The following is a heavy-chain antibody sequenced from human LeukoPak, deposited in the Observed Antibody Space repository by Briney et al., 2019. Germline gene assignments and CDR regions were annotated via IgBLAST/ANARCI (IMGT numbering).Heavy chain of an antibody. CDR1: GFTFSSYW. Sequence: PGGSLRLSCAASGFTFSSYWMSWVRQAPGKGLEWVSYISSSGSTIYYADSVKGRFTISRDNAKNSLYLQMNSLRAEDTAVYYCARDANPGLEMATSPFDYWGQGTLVTVSS. V-gene: IGHV3-48*04. CDR2: ISSSGSTI. CDR3: ARDANPGLEMATSPFDY. D-gene: IGHD5-24*01. J-gene: IGHJ4*02.